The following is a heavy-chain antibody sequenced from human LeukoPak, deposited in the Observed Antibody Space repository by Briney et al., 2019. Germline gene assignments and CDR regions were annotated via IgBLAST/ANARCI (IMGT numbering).Heavy chain of an antibody. CDR3: AKDTIVVVPAASYYYGMDV. CDR2: ISGSGGST. J-gene: IGHJ6*02. V-gene: IGHV3-23*01. CDR1: GFTFSTYA. Sequence: GGSLRLSCAASGFTFSTYAMTWVRQAPGKGLEWVSAISGSGGSTYYADSVKGRFTISRDNSKNTLYLQMNSLRAEDTAVYYCAKDTIVVVPAASYYYGMDVWGQGTTVTVSS. D-gene: IGHD2-2*01.